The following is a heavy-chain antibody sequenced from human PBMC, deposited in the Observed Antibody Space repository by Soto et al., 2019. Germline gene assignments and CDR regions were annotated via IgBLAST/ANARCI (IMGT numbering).Heavy chain of an antibody. CDR3: VKDRRSSITKPFDC. CDR2: ISSNGGTT. V-gene: IGHV3-64D*06. CDR1: GYTFSRYA. J-gene: IGHJ4*02. Sequence: GSLRLSCAASGYTFSRYAIHWVRQAPGKGLEYVSSISSNGGTTYYADSVKGRFTISRDNSKNTLYLQMSSLISDDTAIYYCVKDRRSSITKPFDCWGQGTLVTAPQ. D-gene: IGHD3-10*01.